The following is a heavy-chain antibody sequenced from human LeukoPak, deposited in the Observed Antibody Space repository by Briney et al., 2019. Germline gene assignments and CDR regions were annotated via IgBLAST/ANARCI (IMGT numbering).Heavy chain of an antibody. J-gene: IGHJ3*02. V-gene: IGHV1-24*01. CDR1: GYTLTELS. D-gene: IGHD3-3*01. CDR2: FDPEDGET. CDR3: AFDFWSGYERDAFDI. Sequence: ASVRVSCKVSGYTLTELSMHWVRQAPGKGLEWMGGFDPEDGETIYAQKFQGRVTMTEDTSTDTAYMELSSLRSEDTAVYYCAFDFWSGYERDAFDIWGQGTMVTVSS.